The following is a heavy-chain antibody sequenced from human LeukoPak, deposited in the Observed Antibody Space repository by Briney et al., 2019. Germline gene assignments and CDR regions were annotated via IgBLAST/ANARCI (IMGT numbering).Heavy chain of an antibody. Sequence: GGFLRLSCAASGFTFSSYSMNWVRQAPGKGLEWVSYISSSSSTIYYADSVKGRFTISRDNAKNSLYLQMNSLRAEDTAVYYCSSSGSYNDYWGQGTLVTVSS. CDR3: SSSGSYNDY. CDR2: ISSSSSTI. V-gene: IGHV3-48*01. CDR1: GFTFSSYS. J-gene: IGHJ4*02. D-gene: IGHD1-26*01.